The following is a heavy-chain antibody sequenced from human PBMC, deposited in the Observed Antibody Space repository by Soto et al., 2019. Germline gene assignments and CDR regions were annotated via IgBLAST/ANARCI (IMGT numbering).Heavy chain of an antibody. CDR3: ARGAVRYFDWLLYYLDY. D-gene: IGHD3-9*01. J-gene: IGHJ4*02. Sequence: SATMSLTCARCGASFSGYFWSWIRAPPGKGLEWSGEINHSGSTNYNPSLKSRVTISVDTSKNQFSLKLSSVTAADTAVYYCARGAVRYFDWLLYYLDYWGQGALLTVS. CDR1: GASFSGYF. CDR2: INHSGST. V-gene: IGHV4-34*01.